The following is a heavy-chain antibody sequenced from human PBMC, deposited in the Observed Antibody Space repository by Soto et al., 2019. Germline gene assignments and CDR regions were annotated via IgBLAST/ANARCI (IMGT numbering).Heavy chain of an antibody. D-gene: IGHD4-17*01. CDR3: ATPVTRLIAFDL. Sequence: EVQLVETGGGFVQPGESLRLSCVASGFTVSSHYMTWVRQTPGKGLEWVSIIYASDSTFYADSVKGRFTISRDNSKNTVYLQLTSLRAEDTAVYYCATPVTRLIAFDLWGQGTMVTVSS. J-gene: IGHJ3*01. V-gene: IGHV3-53*02. CDR1: GFTVSSHY. CDR2: IYASDST.